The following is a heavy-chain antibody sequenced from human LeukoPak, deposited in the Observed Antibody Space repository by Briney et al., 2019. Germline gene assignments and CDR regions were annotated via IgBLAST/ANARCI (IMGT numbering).Heavy chain of an antibody. CDR1: GGTFSSYA. CDR2: INPNSGGT. J-gene: IGHJ4*02. CDR3: ARASGYSLTPFDY. V-gene: IGHV1-2*02. D-gene: IGHD5-18*01. Sequence: ASVKVSCKASGGTFSSYAISWVRQAPGQGLEWMGWINPNSGGTNYAQKFQGRVTMTRDTSISTAYMELSRLRSDDTAVYYCARASGYSLTPFDYWGQGTLVTVSS.